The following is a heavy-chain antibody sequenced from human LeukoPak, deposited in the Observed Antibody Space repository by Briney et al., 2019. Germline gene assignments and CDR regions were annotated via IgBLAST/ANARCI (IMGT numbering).Heavy chain of an antibody. CDR3: ARKQAIGPAPLDN. D-gene: IGHD2-21*01. CDR2: IGDSGGRT. V-gene: IGHV3-23*01. Sequence: GGSLRLSSAPSGFTFSSDAISWGPQAPGKGLEWVSTIGDSGGRTFYADSVKGRFTISSDSSKNTLYLQMNSLRAEDTAVYYCARKQAIGPAPLDNWGQGTLVTVSS. J-gene: IGHJ4*02. CDR1: GFTFSSDA.